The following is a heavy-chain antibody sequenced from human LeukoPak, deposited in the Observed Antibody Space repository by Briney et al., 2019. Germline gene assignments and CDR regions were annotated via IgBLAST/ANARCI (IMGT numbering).Heavy chain of an antibody. Sequence: PSETLSLTCTVSGGSKSSGGDYGSWIRQHPGKGLEWIGYIYYSGSTYYNPSLKSRVTISVDTSKNQFSLKLSSVTAADTAVYYCAGDLSMVQGQIHYFHYWGQGTLVTVSS. D-gene: IGHD3-10*01. V-gene: IGHV4-31*03. CDR3: AGDLSMVQGQIHYFHY. J-gene: IGHJ4*02. CDR2: IYYSGST. CDR1: GGSKSSGGDY.